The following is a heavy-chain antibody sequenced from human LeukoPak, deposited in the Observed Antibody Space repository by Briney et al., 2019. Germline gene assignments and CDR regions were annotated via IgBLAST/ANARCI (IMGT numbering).Heavy chain of an antibody. CDR1: GISFSSYA. Sequence: GGSLRLSCAASGISFSSYAMQWVRQAPGKGPEWVAVISYDGSNKFYADSVKGRFTISRDNSKNTLYLQMDSLRAEDTAVYYCARVVGPYYGMDVWGQGTTVTVSS. CDR3: ARVVGPYYGMDV. J-gene: IGHJ6*02. CDR2: ISYDGSNK. V-gene: IGHV3-30-3*01. D-gene: IGHD1-26*01.